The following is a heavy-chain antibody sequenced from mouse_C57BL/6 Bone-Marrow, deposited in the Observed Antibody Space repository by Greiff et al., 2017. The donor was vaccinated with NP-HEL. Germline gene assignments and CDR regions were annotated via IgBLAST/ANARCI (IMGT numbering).Heavy chain of an antibody. CDR3: VRGYYAMDY. CDR2: ISSKSSNYAT. Sequence: EVHLVESGGGLVQPKGSLKLSCAASGFTFNTYAMHWVRQAPGKGLEWVARISSKSSNYATYYADSVKDRFTISRDDSQSMLYLQMNNLKTEDTAMYYCVRGYYAMDYWGQGTSVTVSS. CDR1: GFTFNTYA. V-gene: IGHV10-3*01. J-gene: IGHJ4*01.